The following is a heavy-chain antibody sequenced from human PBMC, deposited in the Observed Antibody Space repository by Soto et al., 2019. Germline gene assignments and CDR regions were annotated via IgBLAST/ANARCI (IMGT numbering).Heavy chain of an antibody. CDR1: GFTFSSYW. V-gene: IGHV3-74*01. J-gene: IGHJ6*03. D-gene: IGHD3-3*01. CDR3: ARRSDITIFGVVYYYYYMDV. CDR2: INSDGSST. Sequence: PGGSLRLSCEASGFTFSSYWMHWVRQAPGKGLVWVSRINSDGSSTSYADSVKGRFTISRDNAKNTLYLQMNSLRAEDTAVYYCARRSDITIFGVVYYYYYMDVWGKGTTVTVSS.